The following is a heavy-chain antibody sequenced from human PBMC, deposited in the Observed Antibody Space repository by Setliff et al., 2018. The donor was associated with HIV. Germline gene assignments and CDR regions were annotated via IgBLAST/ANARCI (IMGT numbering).Heavy chain of an antibody. V-gene: IGHV4-34*01. CDR1: GGSLSGHY. D-gene: IGHD3-22*01. CDR2: INHSGSA. Sequence: SETLSLTCAVYGGSLSGHYLSWIRQPPGKGLEWIGEINHSGSANYNPSLKSRVTISLDMSKNQFSLKLNSVSAADTAVYYCARDPHYYDSSGHYSYFYFDFWGLGMRVTVSS. J-gene: IGHJ4*02. CDR3: ARDPHYYDSSGHYSYFYFDF.